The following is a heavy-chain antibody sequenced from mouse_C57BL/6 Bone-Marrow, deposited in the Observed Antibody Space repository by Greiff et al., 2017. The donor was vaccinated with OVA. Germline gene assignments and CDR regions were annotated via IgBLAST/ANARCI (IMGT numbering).Heavy chain of an antibody. V-gene: IGHV1-69*01. D-gene: IGHD2-1*01. CDR1: GYTFTSYW. Sequence: VQLQQPGAELVMPGASVKLSCRASGYTFTSYWMHWVKQRPGQGLEWIGEIDPSDSYTNYNQKFKGKSTLTVDKSSSTAYMQLSSLTSEDSAVYYCAREGAYGKGYFDVWGTGTTVTVSS. J-gene: IGHJ1*03. CDR2: IDPSDSYT. CDR3: AREGAYGKGYFDV.